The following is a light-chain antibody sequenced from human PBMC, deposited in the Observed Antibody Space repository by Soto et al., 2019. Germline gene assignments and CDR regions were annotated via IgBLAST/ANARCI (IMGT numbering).Light chain of an antibody. V-gene: IGKV3-11*01. J-gene: IGKJ4*01. Sequence: EIVLTQSPATLSASPGESAALSCRASQDVGHYVAWYRQIPGQAPRLLIYDTSNRAAGIPDRFRGSGSGTDFTLTISSLEPEDFAVYYCQRRSTWPPLTFGGGTKVEIK. CDR3: QRRSTWPPLT. CDR1: QDVGHY. CDR2: DTS.